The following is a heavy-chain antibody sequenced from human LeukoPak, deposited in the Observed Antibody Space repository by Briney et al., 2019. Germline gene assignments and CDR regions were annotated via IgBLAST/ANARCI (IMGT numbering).Heavy chain of an antibody. Sequence: SETLSLTCAVYGGSLSGYYWSWIRQPPGKGLEWIGEINYSGSTNYNPSLKSRVTISVDTSKNQLSLKLSSMTAADTAVYYCARQWLVSPLFDYWGQGTLVTVSS. CDR2: INYSGST. CDR3: ARQWLVSPLFDY. D-gene: IGHD6-19*01. V-gene: IGHV4-34*01. J-gene: IGHJ4*02. CDR1: GGSLSGYY.